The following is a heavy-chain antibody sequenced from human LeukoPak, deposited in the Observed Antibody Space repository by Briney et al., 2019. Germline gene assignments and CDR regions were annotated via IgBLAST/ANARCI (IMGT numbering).Heavy chain of an antibody. CDR2: IKQDGSEK. D-gene: IGHD2/OR15-2a*01. CDR3: ARGTLHFFAR. CDR1: GITFSSHW. J-gene: IGHJ5*02. V-gene: IGHV3-7*04. Sequence: PGGSLRLSCAASGITFSSHWMSWVRQAPGKGLEWVANIKQDGSEKYYVDSVKGRFTISRDNAKNSLYLQMNSLRAEDTAVYYCARGTLHFFARWGQGTLVTVSS.